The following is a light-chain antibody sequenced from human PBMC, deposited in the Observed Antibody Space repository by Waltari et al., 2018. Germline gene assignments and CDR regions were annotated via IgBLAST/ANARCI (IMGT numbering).Light chain of an antibody. V-gene: IGKV3-15*01. CDR3: QQYNNWPGT. J-gene: IGKJ2*01. CDR2: DVS. Sequence: EVLMTQSPVTLSVSPGESVTLSCRASQTIGNNLAWNQQKPGQSPRLLVYDVSTRATCVPARFSGSGSGTEFTLTISSMQSEDFAVYFCQQYNNWPGTFGQGTKL. CDR1: QTIGNN.